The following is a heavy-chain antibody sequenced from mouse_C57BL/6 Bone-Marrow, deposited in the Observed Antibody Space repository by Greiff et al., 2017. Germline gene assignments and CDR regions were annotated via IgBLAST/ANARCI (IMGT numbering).Heavy chain of an antibody. D-gene: IGHD1-1*01. CDR3: ARGYYGSSYVLYWYFDV. Sequence: QVQLQQSGAELARPGASVKLSCKASGYTFTSYGISWVKQRTGQGLEWIGEIYPRSGNTYYNEKLKGKATLTADKSSSTAYMELRSLTSEDSAVYFCARGYYGSSYVLYWYFDVWGTGTTVTVSS. V-gene: IGHV1-81*01. CDR1: GYTFTSYG. CDR2: IYPRSGNT. J-gene: IGHJ1*03.